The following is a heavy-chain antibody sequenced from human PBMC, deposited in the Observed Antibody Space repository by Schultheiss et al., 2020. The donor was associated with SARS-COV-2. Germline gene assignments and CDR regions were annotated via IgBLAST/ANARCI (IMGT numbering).Heavy chain of an antibody. Sequence: GESLKISCATSGFTFSYYGMHWVRQAPGKGLEWVALIWSDGSDKYYADSVRGRFTISRDNAKNSLYLQMNSLRAEDTAVYYCAREVGSGSYTYYYYGMDVWGQGTTVTVSS. D-gene: IGHD3-10*01. CDR2: IWSDGSDK. V-gene: IGHV3-33*08. CDR1: GFTFSYYG. CDR3: AREVGSGSYTYYYYGMDV. J-gene: IGHJ6*02.